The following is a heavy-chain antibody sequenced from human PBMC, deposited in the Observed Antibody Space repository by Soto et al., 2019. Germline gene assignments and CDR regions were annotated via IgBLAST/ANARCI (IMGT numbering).Heavy chain of an antibody. CDR3: ATDNPHSGYYYFDY. CDR2: IITIFNTA. CDR1: GGSFSSDA. V-gene: IGHV1-69*13. J-gene: IGHJ4*02. Sequence: ASVKVSCKASGGSFSSDAISWVRQAPGHGLEWMGGIITIFNTANYAQMFHGRVTITADESSTTAYMELSSLRSENTAVYYCATDNPHSGYYYFDYWGQGTLVTVSS. D-gene: IGHD5-12*01.